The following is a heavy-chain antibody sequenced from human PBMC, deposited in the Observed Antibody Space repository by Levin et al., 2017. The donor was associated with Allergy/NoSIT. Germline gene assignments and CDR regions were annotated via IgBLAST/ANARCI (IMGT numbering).Heavy chain of an antibody. D-gene: IGHD6-6*01. CDR2: INAGNGNT. CDR1: GYTFTGYA. CDR3: ARRYSSSTVYYFDY. V-gene: IGHV1-3*01. Sequence: GESLKISCKASGYTFTGYAMHWVRQAPGQRLEWMGWINAGNGNTKYSQKFQGRVTITRDTSASTAYMELSSLRSEDTAVYYCARRYSSSTVYYFDYWGQGTLVTVSS. J-gene: IGHJ4*02.